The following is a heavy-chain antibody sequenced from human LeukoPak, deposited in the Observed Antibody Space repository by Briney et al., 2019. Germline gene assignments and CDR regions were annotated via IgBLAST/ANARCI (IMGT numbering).Heavy chain of an antibody. V-gene: IGHV3-21*01. J-gene: IGHJ4*02. CDR3: ARYYGSGSYYTDY. CDR1: GFTFSSYS. CDR2: ISSSSSYI. Sequence: GGSLRLSCAASGFTFSSYSMNWVRQAPGKGLEWVSSISSSSSYIYYADSAKGRFTISRDNAKNSLYPQMNSLRAEDTAVYYCARYYGSGSYYTDYWGQGTLATVSS. D-gene: IGHD3-10*01.